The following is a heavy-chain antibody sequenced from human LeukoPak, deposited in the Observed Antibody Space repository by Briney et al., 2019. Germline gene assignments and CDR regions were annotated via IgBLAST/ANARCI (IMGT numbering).Heavy chain of an antibody. V-gene: IGHV1-3*01. D-gene: IGHD3-10*01. J-gene: IGHJ4*02. CDR1: GYTFTSYA. CDR2: INAGNGNT. CDR3: AGGTMVRGVDPPFDY. Sequence: GASVKVSCKASGYTFTSYAMPWVRQAPGQRLEWMGWINAGNGNTKYSQKFQGRVTITRDTSASTAYMELSSLRSEDTAVYYCAGGTMVRGVDPPFDYWGQGTLVTVSS.